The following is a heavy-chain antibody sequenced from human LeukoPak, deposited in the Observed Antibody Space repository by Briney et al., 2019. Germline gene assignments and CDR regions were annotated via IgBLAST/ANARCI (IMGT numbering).Heavy chain of an antibody. D-gene: IGHD2-2*01. CDR1: GGSISSYY. CDR2: INHSGST. J-gene: IGHJ3*02. V-gene: IGHV4-34*01. CDR3: ARHKCSSTTCQMRYAFDI. Sequence: SETLSLTCTVSGGSISSYYWSWIRQPPGKGLEWIGEINHSGSTNYKPSLKSRVTISVDTSKNQFSLKLSSVTAADTAVYYCARHKCSSTTCQMRYAFDIWGQGTMVTVSS.